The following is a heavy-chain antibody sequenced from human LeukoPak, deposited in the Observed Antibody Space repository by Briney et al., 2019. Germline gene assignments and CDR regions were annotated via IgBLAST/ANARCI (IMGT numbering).Heavy chain of an antibody. V-gene: IGHV4-59*01. CDR1: GGSISSYY. CDR2: IYYSGST. Sequence: SETLSLTCTVSGGSISSYYWSWIRQPPGKGLEWIGYIYYSGSTNYNPSLKSRVTISVDTSKNQFSLKLSSVTAADTAVYYCARALTFAFDIWGQGTMVTVSS. CDR3: ARALTFAFDI. J-gene: IGHJ3*02.